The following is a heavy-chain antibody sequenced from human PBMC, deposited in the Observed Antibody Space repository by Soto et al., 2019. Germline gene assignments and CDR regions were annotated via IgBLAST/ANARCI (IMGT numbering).Heavy chain of an antibody. CDR3: TKSSGGSSSVGMDY. D-gene: IGHD6-6*01. Sequence: GGAPRISLGGSGFIFKKYALNLGRPAPGKGLEWVASITRDGYNKYYADSVKGRFTISRDNSKNTLSLQMTALRVEDSSVYYCTKSSGGSSSVGMDYWGPGTLVTVSS. J-gene: IGHJ4*02. V-gene: IGHV3-30*04. CDR1: GFIFKKYA. CDR2: ITRDGYNK.